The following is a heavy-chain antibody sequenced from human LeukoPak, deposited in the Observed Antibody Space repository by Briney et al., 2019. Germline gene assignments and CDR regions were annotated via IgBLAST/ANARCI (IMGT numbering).Heavy chain of an antibody. CDR2: INANIGGT. CDR3: GRKQLGGYSYVFDY. J-gene: IGHJ4*02. V-gene: IGHV1-2*06. Sequence: ASVKVSCKASGYTFTGYYMHWVRQAPGQGLEWVGRINANIGGTNYAQKFQGRVTMTRETSISTAYMELSRLRSDDTAVDYCGRKQLGGYSYVFDYWGQGTLVTVSS. D-gene: IGHD5-18*01. CDR1: GYTFTGYY.